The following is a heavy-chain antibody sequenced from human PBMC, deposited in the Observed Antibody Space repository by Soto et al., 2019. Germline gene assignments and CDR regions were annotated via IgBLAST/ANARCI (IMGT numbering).Heavy chain of an antibody. V-gene: IGHV1-8*01. CDR2: MNPNSANT. J-gene: IGHJ6*02. CDR1: GYTFTSYD. D-gene: IGHD3-16*01. CDR3: AREGVRGMDV. Sequence: QVQLMQSGTDVKKPGASVRVSCKASGYTFTSYDINWVRQATGQGLEWTGWMNPNSANTGYAQKFQGRVTMTRNTSISTAYMELSSLRFEDTAVYYSAREGVRGMDVWGQGTTVTVSS.